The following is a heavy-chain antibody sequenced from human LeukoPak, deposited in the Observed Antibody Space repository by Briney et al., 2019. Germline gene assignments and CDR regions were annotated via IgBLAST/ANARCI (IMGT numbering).Heavy chain of an antibody. V-gene: IGHV4-34*01. CDR1: GGSFSGYY. CDR2: INHSGST. CDR3: ARGVASSSWPYYYYYYMDV. Sequence: PSETLSLTCAVYGGSFSGYYWSWIRQPPGKGLEWIGEINHSGSTNYNPSLKSRVTISVDTSKNQFSLKLSSVTAADTAVYYCARGVASSSWPYYYYYYMDVWGKGTTVTVSS. D-gene: IGHD6-13*01. J-gene: IGHJ6*03.